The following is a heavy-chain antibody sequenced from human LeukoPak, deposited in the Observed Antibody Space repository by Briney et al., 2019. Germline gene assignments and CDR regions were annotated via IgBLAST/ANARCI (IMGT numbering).Heavy chain of an antibody. CDR1: GFTFSSYS. Sequence: GGSLRLSCAASGFTFSSYSMNWVCQAPGKGLDWVSSISSSSSYVYYADSVKGRFTISRDNAKNSLYLQMNSLRAEDTAVYYCARRPYYYGGGGEYFDYWGQGTLVTVSS. V-gene: IGHV3-21*01. J-gene: IGHJ4*02. D-gene: IGHD3-10*01. CDR3: ARRPYYYGGGGEYFDY. CDR2: ISSSSSYV.